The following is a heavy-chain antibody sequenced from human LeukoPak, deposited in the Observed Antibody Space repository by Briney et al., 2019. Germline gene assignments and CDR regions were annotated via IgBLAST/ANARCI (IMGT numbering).Heavy chain of an antibody. Sequence: GGSLRLSCAASGFTFSNYWMLWVRQAPGKGLESVSRINTDGTVTTYTDSVKGRFTVSRDNADNTMFLQMNSVRDEDTAVYYCATKQWLAPPPDSWGQGTPVTVSS. D-gene: IGHD6-19*01. CDR1: GFTFSNYW. V-gene: IGHV3-74*01. J-gene: IGHJ4*02. CDR2: INTDGTVT. CDR3: ATKQWLAPPPDS.